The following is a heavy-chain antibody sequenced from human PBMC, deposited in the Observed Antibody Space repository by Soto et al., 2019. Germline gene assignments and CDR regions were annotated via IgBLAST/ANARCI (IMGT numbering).Heavy chain of an antibody. Sequence: GASVKVSCKASGYTFTSYGISWVRQAPGQGLEWMGWIGAYNGNTNYAQKLQGRVTMTTDTSTSTACMELRSLRSDDTAVYYCARDQREIFGVVIKDGMDVWGQGTTVTVSS. CDR1: GYTFTSYG. J-gene: IGHJ6*02. CDR3: ARDQREIFGVVIKDGMDV. CDR2: IGAYNGNT. D-gene: IGHD3-3*01. V-gene: IGHV1-18*04.